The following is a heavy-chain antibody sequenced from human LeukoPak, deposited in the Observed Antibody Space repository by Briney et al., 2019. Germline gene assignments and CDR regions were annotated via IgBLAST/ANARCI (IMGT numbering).Heavy chain of an antibody. CDR1: GGTFSSYA. Sequence: SVKVSCKASGGTFSSYAISWVRQAPGQGLEWMGRIIPIFGTANYAQKFQGRVTITTDESTSTAYMELSSLRSEDTAVYYCAGQAMVSFYYYYMDVWGKGTTVTVSS. CDR2: IIPIFGTA. J-gene: IGHJ6*03. D-gene: IGHD5-18*01. CDR3: AGQAMVSFYYYYMDV. V-gene: IGHV1-69*05.